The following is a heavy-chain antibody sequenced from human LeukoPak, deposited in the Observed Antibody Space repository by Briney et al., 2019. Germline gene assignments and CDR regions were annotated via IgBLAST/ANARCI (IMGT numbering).Heavy chain of an antibody. CDR2: INPDGSGK. V-gene: IGHV3-7*01. D-gene: IGHD3-16*01. CDR1: GFTLSTYW. J-gene: IGHJ4*02. Sequence: GGSLRLSCEASGFTLSTYWMNWVRQVPGKGLDWVANINPDGSGKRYVDSVKGRFTIARDNADNSLSLQMNSLRAEDTAVYYCASWGAGGNSLGQGTLVTVT. CDR3: ASWGAGGNS.